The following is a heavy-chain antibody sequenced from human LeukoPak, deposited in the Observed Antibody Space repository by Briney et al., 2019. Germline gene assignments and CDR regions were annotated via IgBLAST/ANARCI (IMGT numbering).Heavy chain of an antibody. CDR3: ARRKYQLLRLTSGNYGMDV. Sequence: PSETLSLTCAVYGVSFSGYYWSWIRQPPGKGLEWIGEINHSGSTNYNPSLKSRVTISVDTSKNQFSLKLSSVTAADTAAYYCARRKYQLLRLTSGNYGMDVWGQGTTVTVSS. CDR1: GVSFSGYY. CDR2: INHSGST. J-gene: IGHJ6*02. D-gene: IGHD2-2*01. V-gene: IGHV4-34*01.